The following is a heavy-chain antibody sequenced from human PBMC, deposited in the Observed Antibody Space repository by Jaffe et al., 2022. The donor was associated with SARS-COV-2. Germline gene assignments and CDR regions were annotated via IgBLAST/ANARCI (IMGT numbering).Heavy chain of an antibody. CDR1: GYSFTNYF. J-gene: IGHJ4*02. V-gene: IGHV1-2*02. Sequence: QAQLVQSGAEMKKPGASVNVSCKASGYSFTNYFLHWVRQAPGQGLEWLGCINPKNGGTKLGQRFHGRVTMTSDTSISTAYMQLSRLTSDDTALYYCATLRDSGYQNFDAWGQGTQVTVSS. D-gene: IGHD3-22*01. CDR2: INPKNGGT. CDR3: ATLRDSGYQNFDA.